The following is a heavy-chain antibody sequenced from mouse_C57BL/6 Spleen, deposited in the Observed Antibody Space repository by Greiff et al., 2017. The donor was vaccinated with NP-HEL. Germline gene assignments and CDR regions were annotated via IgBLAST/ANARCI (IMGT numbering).Heavy chain of an antibody. V-gene: IGHV1-42*01. CDR3: ARGGSYYGNYERGMDY. Sequence: EVQLQQSGPELVKPGASVKISCKASGYSFTGYYMNWVKQSPEKSLEWIGEINPSTGGTTYNQKFKAKATLTVDKSSSTAYMQLKSLTSEDSAVYYCARGGSYYGNYERGMDYWGQGTSVTVSS. CDR1: GYSFTGYY. CDR2: INPSTGGT. J-gene: IGHJ4*01. D-gene: IGHD2-1*01.